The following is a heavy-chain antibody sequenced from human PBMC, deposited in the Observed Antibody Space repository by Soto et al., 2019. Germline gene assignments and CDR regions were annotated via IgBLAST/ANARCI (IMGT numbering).Heavy chain of an antibody. D-gene: IGHD2-2*01. J-gene: IGHJ4*02. V-gene: IGHV3-15*01. CDR1: GFTFSNVW. CDR3: STAPSSL. Sequence: GGSLRLSCVVSGFTFSNVWMSWVRQAPGKGLEWVGRIKSKTDGGTTNYAAPVKGRFTISRGDSKNTLYLQMNSLKTEDTAVYFCSTAPSSLWGQGTLVTVSS. CDR2: IKSKTDGGTT.